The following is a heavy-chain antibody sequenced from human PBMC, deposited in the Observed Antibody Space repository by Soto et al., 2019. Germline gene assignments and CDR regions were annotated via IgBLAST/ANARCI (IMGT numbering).Heavy chain of an antibody. CDR3: ARGRSGIPIFGVDREYYYYGMDV. D-gene: IGHD3-3*01. Sequence: QVQLVQSGAEVKKPGSSVKVSCKASGGTFSSYAINWVRQAPGQGLEWMGGINPIFGTANYAQKFQGRVTLRTDEATRTAHKDLSSLRAEDTGVNYCARGRSGIPIFGVDREYYYYGMDVWGQGTTVTVSS. J-gene: IGHJ6*02. V-gene: IGHV1-69*05. CDR1: GGTFSSYA. CDR2: INPIFGTA.